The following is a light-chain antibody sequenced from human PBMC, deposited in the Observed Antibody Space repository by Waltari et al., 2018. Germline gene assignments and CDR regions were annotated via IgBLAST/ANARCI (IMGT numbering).Light chain of an antibody. CDR2: GAS. V-gene: IGKV1-12*01. CDR3: QQTMTFPFT. CDR1: QSVGSW. Sequence: DIQMTQSPSSVSASVGDRVAITCRTSQSVGSWLAWYQQEPGKAPKILIYGASTLQSGVPSRFSGTGSGTDFTLTISSLQSEDFATYYCQQTMTFPFTFGGGTKVEIK. J-gene: IGKJ4*01.